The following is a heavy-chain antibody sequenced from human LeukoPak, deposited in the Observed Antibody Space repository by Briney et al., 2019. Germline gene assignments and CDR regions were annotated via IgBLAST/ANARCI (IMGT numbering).Heavy chain of an antibody. V-gene: IGHV4-39*01. CDR1: GGSISSSSYY. Sequence: SETLSLTCTVSGGSISSSSYYWGWIRQPPGKGLEWIGSIYYSGSTYYNPSLKSRFTISVDTSKNQFSLKLSSVTAADTAVYYCARKLLEEQWLAFYYYMDVWGKGTTVTVSS. J-gene: IGHJ6*03. D-gene: IGHD6-19*01. CDR2: IYYSGST. CDR3: ARKLLEEQWLAFYYYMDV.